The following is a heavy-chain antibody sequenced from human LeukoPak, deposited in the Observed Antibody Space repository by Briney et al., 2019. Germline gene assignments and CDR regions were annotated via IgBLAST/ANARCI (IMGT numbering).Heavy chain of an antibody. V-gene: IGHV3-33*01. CDR2: IWYDGSNK. Sequence: GGSLRLSCAASGFTFSSYGMHWVRQAPGKGLEWVAVIWYDGSNKYYADSVKGRFTISRDNSKNTLYLQMNSLRAEDTAVYYCAREISAYSIVGATLFDYWGQGTLVTVSS. CDR1: GFTFSSYG. J-gene: IGHJ4*02. CDR3: AREISAYSIVGATLFDY. D-gene: IGHD1-26*01.